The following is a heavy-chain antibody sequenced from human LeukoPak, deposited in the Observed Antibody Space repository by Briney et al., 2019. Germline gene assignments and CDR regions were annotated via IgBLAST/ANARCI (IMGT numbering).Heavy chain of an antibody. CDR3: AKICGSCSSANFDH. Sequence: GGSLRLSCAASGFTFGNYAMSWVRQAPGKGLECVSTISGSGGTTYYADSVKGRFTISRDNSKNTVHLQMNSLGGEDTAVYYCAKICGSCSSANFDHWGQGTLVTVSS. CDR1: GFTFGNYA. CDR2: ISGSGGTT. D-gene: IGHD2-15*01. J-gene: IGHJ4*02. V-gene: IGHV3-23*01.